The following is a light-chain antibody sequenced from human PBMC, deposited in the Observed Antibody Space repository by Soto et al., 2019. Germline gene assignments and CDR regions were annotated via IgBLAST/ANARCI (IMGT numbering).Light chain of an antibody. CDR1: SGSIASNY. CDR3: QSYDSSNLL. Sequence: NFMLTQPHSVSASPGKTVTISCTRSSGSIASNYVQWYQQRPGRSPTTVIYEDSQRPFGVPDRFSGSIDSSSNSASLTISGLKTEDEADYYCQSYDSSNLLFGGGTKLTVL. J-gene: IGLJ3*02. CDR2: EDS. V-gene: IGLV6-57*01.